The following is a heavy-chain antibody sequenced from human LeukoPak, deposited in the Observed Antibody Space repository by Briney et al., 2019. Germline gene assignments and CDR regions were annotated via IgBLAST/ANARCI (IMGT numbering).Heavy chain of an antibody. V-gene: IGHV3-7*01. J-gene: IGHJ5*02. CDR1: GFTFSTYW. D-gene: IGHD6-6*01. CDR2: INQDGSEK. Sequence: GGSLRLSCAASGFTFSTYWMSWVRQAPGKGLEWVANINQDGSEKYYVDSLKGRFTISRDNAKNSLYLQMNSLRAEDTAVYYCARDGTIAARPTWGQGTLVTVSS. CDR3: ARDGTIAARPT.